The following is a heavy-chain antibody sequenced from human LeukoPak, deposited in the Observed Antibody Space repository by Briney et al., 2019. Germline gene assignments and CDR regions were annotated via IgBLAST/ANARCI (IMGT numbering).Heavy chain of an antibody. CDR3: TRYNNDHFDY. D-gene: IGHD1-14*01. J-gene: IGHJ4*02. CDR2: IAYDGSRA. V-gene: IGHV3-33*01. Sequence: GGSLRLSCAGSGFTFGGYGMHWFRQTPGKGLEWVAAIAYDGSRAFYADPVKGRFTISRDNSKNTMSVQMDDLRAEDPAVYYCTRYNNDHFDYWGQGTLVTVSS. CDR1: GFTFGGYG.